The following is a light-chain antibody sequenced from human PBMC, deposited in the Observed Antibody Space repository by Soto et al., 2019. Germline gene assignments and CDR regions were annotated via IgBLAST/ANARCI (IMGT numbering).Light chain of an antibody. J-gene: IGKJ1*01. V-gene: IGKV3-15*01. CDR1: ESVGSN. CDR3: HQYKNWPWT. Sequence: ETVMTESPATLSVSPGERATLSCRASESVGSNLAWYQQKPGLPPRLLIYGASTRATGIPARFIGSGSGTEFTLTITSLQSEDFAVYSCHQYKNWPWTFGQGTKVEIK. CDR2: GAS.